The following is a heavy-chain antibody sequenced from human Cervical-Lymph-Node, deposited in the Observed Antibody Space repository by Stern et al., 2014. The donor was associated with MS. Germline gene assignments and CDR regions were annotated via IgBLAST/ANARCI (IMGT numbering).Heavy chain of an antibody. CDR3: AKANERLWPPYFDC. Sequence: EVQLVESGGGLVQPGRSLALSCVASGFTFDDYAMHWVRQTPGTGLEGVSGISWNSGSIGYADSVKGRFTISRDNAKNSLYLQMNSLRGDDTALYYCAKANERLWPPYFDCWGQGTPVTVSS. D-gene: IGHD2/OR15-2a*01. V-gene: IGHV3-9*01. J-gene: IGHJ4*02. CDR2: ISWNSGSI. CDR1: GFTFDDYA.